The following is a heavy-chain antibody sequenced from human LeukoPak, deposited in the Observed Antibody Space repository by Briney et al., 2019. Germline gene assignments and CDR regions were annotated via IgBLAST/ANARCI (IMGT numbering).Heavy chain of an antibody. V-gene: IGHV3-23*01. CDR2: ISGRGGYT. CDR1: GFTFSSYA. Sequence: GGSLRLSCAASGFTFSSYAMSWVRQAPGKGLEWVSVISGRGGYTDYADSVKGRFTISRDNSKNTLYLQMNSLRAEDTAVYYCARDMGGDPIYYFDYWGQGTPVTVSS. CDR3: ARDMGGDPIYYFDY. J-gene: IGHJ4*02. D-gene: IGHD4-17*01.